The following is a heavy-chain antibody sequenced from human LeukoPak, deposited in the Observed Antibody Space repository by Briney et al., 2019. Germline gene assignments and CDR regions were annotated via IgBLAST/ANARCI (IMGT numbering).Heavy chain of an antibody. J-gene: IGHJ3*02. CDR1: GFTFSYYA. CDR2: ISSDGSDK. Sequence: GGSLRLSCAASGFTFSYYAMHWVRQAPGKGLEWVAFISSDGSDKYYADSMKGRFTISRDNSKNTLYLQMNSLRAEDTAMYYCARDKYGGNSNAFDIWGQGTMVTVSS. V-gene: IGHV3-30-3*01. CDR3: ARDKYGGNSNAFDI. D-gene: IGHD4-23*01.